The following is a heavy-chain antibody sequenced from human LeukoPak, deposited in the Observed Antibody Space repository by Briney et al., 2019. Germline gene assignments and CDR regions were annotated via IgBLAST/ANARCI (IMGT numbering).Heavy chain of an antibody. Sequence: QAGGSLRLFCAPSGFTFSSYGMSWVRHPPGEGLEWVSAISGSGGSTYYADSVKGRFTISRDNSKNTLYLQMNSLRAEDTAVYYCAKSVRASIAAADYWGQGTLVTVSS. CDR1: GFTFSSYG. CDR2: ISGSGGST. D-gene: IGHD6-13*01. CDR3: AKSVRASIAAADY. J-gene: IGHJ4*02. V-gene: IGHV3-23*01.